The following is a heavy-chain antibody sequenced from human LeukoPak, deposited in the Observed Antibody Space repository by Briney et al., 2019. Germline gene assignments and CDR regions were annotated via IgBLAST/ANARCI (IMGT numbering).Heavy chain of an antibody. Sequence: PSETLSLTCTVSGGSISSYYWSWIRQPPGKGLEWIGYIYYSGSTNYNPSLKSRVTISVDTSKNQFSLKLSSVTAADTAVYYCARVEDGGGSDYWGQGTLVTVSS. CDR3: ARVEDGGGSDY. CDR1: GGSISSYY. V-gene: IGHV4-59*01. J-gene: IGHJ4*02. CDR2: IYYSGST. D-gene: IGHD3-10*01.